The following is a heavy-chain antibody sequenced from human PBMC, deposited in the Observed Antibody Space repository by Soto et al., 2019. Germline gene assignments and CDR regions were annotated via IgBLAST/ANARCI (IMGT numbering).Heavy chain of an antibody. CDR1: GYTFTGYY. D-gene: IGHD6-6*01. Sequence: ASVKVSCKASGYTFTGYYMHWVRQAPGQGLEWMGWINPNSGGTNYAQKFQGRVTMTRDTSISTAYMELSRLRSDDTAVYYCARDRDSSSSPYYYYYYGMDVWGQGTTVTSP. CDR2: INPNSGGT. V-gene: IGHV1-2*02. CDR3: ARDRDSSSSPYYYYYYGMDV. J-gene: IGHJ6*02.